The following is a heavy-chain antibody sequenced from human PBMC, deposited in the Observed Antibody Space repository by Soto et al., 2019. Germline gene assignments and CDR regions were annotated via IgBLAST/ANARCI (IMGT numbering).Heavy chain of an antibody. CDR2: IYYSGST. D-gene: IGHD3-10*01. Sequence: SETLSLTCTVSGGSISSGGYYCSCIREHPGKGLEWIGYIYYSGSTYYNPSLKSRVTISVDTSKNQFSLKLSSVTAADTAVYYCARATRGFGFGWFDPWGQGTLVTVSS. J-gene: IGHJ5*02. CDR1: GGSISSGGYY. CDR3: ARATRGFGFGWFDP. V-gene: IGHV4-31*03.